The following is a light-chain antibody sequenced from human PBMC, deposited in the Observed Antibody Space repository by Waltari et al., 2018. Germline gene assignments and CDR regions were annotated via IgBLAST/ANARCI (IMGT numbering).Light chain of an antibody. Sequence: EIQMTQSPSTLSGSVGDRVPLTCQASQDINNYLNWYQQKPGKAPKLLIYDASNLETGVTSRFSGSGSGTYFTFTISSLQPEDIATFYCQQYEDLPFTFGGGTKVDIK. V-gene: IGKV1-33*01. CDR1: QDINNY. CDR3: QQYEDLPFT. J-gene: IGKJ4*01. CDR2: DAS.